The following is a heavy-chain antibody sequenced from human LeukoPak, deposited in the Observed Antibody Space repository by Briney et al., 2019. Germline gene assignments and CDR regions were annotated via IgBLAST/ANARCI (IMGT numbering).Heavy chain of an antibody. Sequence: ASVKVSCKASGYTFTSFYMHWVRQAPGQGLEWMGIINPSGGSTSYAQKFQGRVTMTRDTSTSTVYMEVSSLKSEDTAVYYCARDQLSRGVWFDPWGQGTLVTVSS. V-gene: IGHV1-46*01. J-gene: IGHJ5*02. CDR2: INPSGGST. CDR1: GYTFTSFY. D-gene: IGHD1-1*01. CDR3: ARDQLSRGVWFDP.